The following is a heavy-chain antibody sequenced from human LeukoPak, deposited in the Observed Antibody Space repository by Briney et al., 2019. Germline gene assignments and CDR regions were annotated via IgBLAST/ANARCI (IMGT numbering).Heavy chain of an antibody. Sequence: KPSETLSLTCTVSDGSISYYYWSWIRQPPGKGLEWIGYISNSGSINCNPSLKSRVTISLDTSKTQFSLRLSSVTAADAAVYYCARDSRSSSWPFYYGIDVWGKGTTVTVSS. V-gene: IGHV4-59*01. CDR1: DGSISYYY. D-gene: IGHD6-13*01. CDR2: ISNSGSI. CDR3: ARDSRSSSWPFYYGIDV. J-gene: IGHJ6*04.